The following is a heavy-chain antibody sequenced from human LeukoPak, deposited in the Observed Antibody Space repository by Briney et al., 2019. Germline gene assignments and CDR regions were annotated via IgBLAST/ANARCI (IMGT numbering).Heavy chain of an antibody. Sequence: GGSLRLSCAASGFTFSSYGMHWVRQAPGKGLEWVAVIPYDGSNKYYADSVKGRFTISRDNSKNTLYLQMNSLGAEDTAVYYCAKGTDYYGSGSDFDYWGQGTLVTVSS. CDR1: GFTFSSYG. D-gene: IGHD3-10*01. J-gene: IGHJ4*02. CDR3: AKGTDYYGSGSDFDY. CDR2: IPYDGSNK. V-gene: IGHV3-30*18.